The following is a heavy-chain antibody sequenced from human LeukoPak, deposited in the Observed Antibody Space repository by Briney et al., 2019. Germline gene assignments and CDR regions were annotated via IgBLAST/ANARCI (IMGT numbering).Heavy chain of an antibody. Sequence: GGSLRLSCAASGFTFSSYWMSWVRQAPGKGLEWVANIRQDGSEKYYVDSVKGRFTISRDNAKNSLYLQMNSLRAEDTAVYYCARARSTDAFDIWGQGTMVTVSS. D-gene: IGHD1-26*01. CDR1: GFTFSSYW. CDR3: ARARSTDAFDI. CDR2: IRQDGSEK. V-gene: IGHV3-7*01. J-gene: IGHJ3*02.